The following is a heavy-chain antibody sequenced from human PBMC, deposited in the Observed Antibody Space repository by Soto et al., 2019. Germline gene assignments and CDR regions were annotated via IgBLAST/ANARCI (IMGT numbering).Heavy chain of an antibody. D-gene: IGHD3-3*01. V-gene: IGHV4-59*01. CDR3: ARTTPTIFTNYYYMDV. CDR2: IYYSGST. CDR1: GGSISSYY. J-gene: IGHJ6*03. Sequence: SETLSLTYSVSGGSISSYYWSWIRQPPGKGLEWIGYIYYSGSTNYNPSLKSRVTISVDTSKNQFSLKLSSVTAADTAVYYCARTTPTIFTNYYYMDVWGKGTTVTVSS.